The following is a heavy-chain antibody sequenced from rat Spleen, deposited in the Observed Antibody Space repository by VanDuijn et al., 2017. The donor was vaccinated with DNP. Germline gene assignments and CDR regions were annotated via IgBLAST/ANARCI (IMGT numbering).Heavy chain of an antibody. D-gene: IGHD4-3*01. CDR3: VREELGVDY. J-gene: IGHJ2*01. CDR1: GFNFNEYW. V-gene: IGHV4-2*01. CDR2: INKDSSVI. Sequence: EVKLVESGGGLVQPGRSMKLSCAASGFNFNEYWMGWVRQAPGKGLEWIAEINKDSSVIKYIPSLKDKITISRDNAQNTLYLQMNKLGSEDTAIYVCVREELGVDYWGQGVMVTVSS.